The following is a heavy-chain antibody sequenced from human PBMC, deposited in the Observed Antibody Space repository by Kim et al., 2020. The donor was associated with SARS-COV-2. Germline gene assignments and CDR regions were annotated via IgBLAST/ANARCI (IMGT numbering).Heavy chain of an antibody. V-gene: IGHV3-13*01. Sequence: YPGSVKGRFTISRENAKNSLYLQMNSLRAGDTAVYYCARAVGSSDNWFDPWGQGTLVTVSS. D-gene: IGHD3-10*01. CDR3: ARAVGSSDNWFDP. J-gene: IGHJ5*02.